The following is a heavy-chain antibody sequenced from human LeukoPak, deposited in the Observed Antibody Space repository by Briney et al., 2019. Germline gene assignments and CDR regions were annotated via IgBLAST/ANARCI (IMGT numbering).Heavy chain of an antibody. V-gene: IGHV4-4*07. CDR2: IYPRGST. CDR1: SGSISSYN. Sequence: SDTLSLPRTVCSGSISSYNWRWTRPPAGKGMEWNGRIYPRGSTNYSPSLKRRVTMSVDTSMNEFSLKLSALTAAATAVYYCARALTIFGGVRVDALDIGRKGTMVTVSS. CDR3: ARALTIFGGVRVDALDI. D-gene: IGHD3-3*01. J-gene: IGHJ3*02.